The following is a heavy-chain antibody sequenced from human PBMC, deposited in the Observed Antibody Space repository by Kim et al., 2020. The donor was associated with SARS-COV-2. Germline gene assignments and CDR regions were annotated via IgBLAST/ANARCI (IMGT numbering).Heavy chain of an antibody. Sequence: GGSLRLSCAASGFTFSSYGMHWVRQAPGKGLEWVAVISYDGSNKYYADSVKGRFTISRDNSKNTLYLQMNSLRAEDTAVYYCAKDPTSYDSSGYLLRGGVPDYWGQGTLVTVSS. CDR3: AKDPTSYDSSGYLLRGGVPDY. D-gene: IGHD3-22*01. CDR2: ISYDGSNK. J-gene: IGHJ4*02. CDR1: GFTFSSYG. V-gene: IGHV3-30*18.